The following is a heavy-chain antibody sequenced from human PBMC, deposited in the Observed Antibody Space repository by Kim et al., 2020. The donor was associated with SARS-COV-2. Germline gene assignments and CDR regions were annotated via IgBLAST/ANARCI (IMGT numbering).Heavy chain of an antibody. D-gene: IGHD6-19*01. Sequence: TWYADSGKGRFTISRDNAKNTLYLQMNSLRADDTAVYYCTRDSTVADNFDYWGQGTLVTVSS. V-gene: IGHV3-74*01. CDR2: T. J-gene: IGHJ4*02. CDR3: TRDSTVADNFDY.